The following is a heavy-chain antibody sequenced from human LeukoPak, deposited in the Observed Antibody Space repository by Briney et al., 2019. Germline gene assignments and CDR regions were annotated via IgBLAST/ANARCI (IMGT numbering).Heavy chain of an antibody. CDR1: GFTFSSYS. J-gene: IGHJ4*02. V-gene: IGHV3-21*01. Sequence: GGSLRLSCAASGFTFSSYSMNWVRQAPGKGLEWVSSISSSSSYIYYADSVKGRFTISRDNTENSLYLQMSSLRAEDTAVYYCARVIISGSGSYYNEGADYWGQGTLVTVSS. CDR2: ISSSSSYI. CDR3: ARVIISGSGSYYNEGADY. D-gene: IGHD3-10*01.